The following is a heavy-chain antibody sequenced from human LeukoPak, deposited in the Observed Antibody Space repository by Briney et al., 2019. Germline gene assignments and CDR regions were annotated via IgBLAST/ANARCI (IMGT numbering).Heavy chain of an antibody. CDR3: ARAGWLTPYWYFDL. J-gene: IGHJ2*01. Sequence: QAGGSLRLSCVASGFTFSSYAVHWVRQAPGKGLEWVAVISYDGSNSCYADSVRGRFTISRDNSKNTLYLQMNSLRAEDTAVYYCARAGWLTPYWYFDLWGRGTLVTVSS. CDR1: GFTFSSYA. CDR2: ISYDGSNS. V-gene: IGHV3-30-3*01. D-gene: IGHD5-12*01.